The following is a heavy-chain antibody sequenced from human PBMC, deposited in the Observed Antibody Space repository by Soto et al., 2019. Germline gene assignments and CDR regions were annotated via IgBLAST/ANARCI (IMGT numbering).Heavy chain of an antibody. CDR1: GFTFRDHA. J-gene: IGHJ5*02. CDR2: ISANGASI. V-gene: IGHV3-23*01. Sequence: LRLSCVGSGFTFRDHAMRWVRQAPGRGLEWVSAISANGASIQHADSVKGRFSVSRDNAKNTVYLQMDNLRTEDSAVYYCAKDRYYDTPGWFDPWGQGSRVTVSS. CDR3: AKDRYYDTPGWFDP. D-gene: IGHD3-22*01.